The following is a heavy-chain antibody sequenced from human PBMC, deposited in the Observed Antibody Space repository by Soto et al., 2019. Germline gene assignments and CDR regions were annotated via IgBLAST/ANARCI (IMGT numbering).Heavy chain of an antibody. CDR1: GFTLSAYD. D-gene: IGHD2-15*01. V-gene: IGHV3-13*05. CDR3: ARAYSGRLPRRADYYYAMDV. J-gene: IGHJ6*02. Sequence: HPGGSLRLSCAASGFTLSAYDMHWVRQAEGKGLEWVSALGAADDPYYLVSVKGRFTISRENAKNSLYLQMNNLRAGDTAVYYCARAYSGRLPRRADYYYAMDVWGHGTTVTVSS. CDR2: LGAADDP.